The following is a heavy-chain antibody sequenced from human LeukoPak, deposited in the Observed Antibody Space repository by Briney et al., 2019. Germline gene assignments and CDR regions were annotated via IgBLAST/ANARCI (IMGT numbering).Heavy chain of an antibody. D-gene: IGHD3-9*01. CDR1: GGSSSDTTYY. V-gene: IGHV4-39*01. J-gene: IGHJ3*02. CDR2: IYFSET. CDR3: ASPSKLVISRGGFDM. Sequence: SETLSLTCTVSGGSSSDTTYYWAWIRQPPGKGLEWIGSIYFSETKYNPSLKSRITISGDTSKKQFSLKLISVTAADTAVYYCASPSKLVISRGGFDMWGQGTMVTVSA.